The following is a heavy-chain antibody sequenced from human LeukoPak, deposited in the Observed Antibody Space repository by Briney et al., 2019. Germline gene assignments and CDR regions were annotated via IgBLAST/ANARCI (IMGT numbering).Heavy chain of an antibody. CDR1: GGTFSSYA. D-gene: IGHD6-13*01. V-gene: IGHV1-18*01. Sequence: GASVKVSCKASGGTFSSYAISWVRQAPGQGLEWMGWISAYNGNTNYAQEFQGRVTMTTDASTSTAYLELRSLRSDDTAVYYCARGGGLAPGTWFDPWGQGTLVTVSS. CDR3: ARGGGLAPGTWFDP. CDR2: ISAYNGNT. J-gene: IGHJ5*02.